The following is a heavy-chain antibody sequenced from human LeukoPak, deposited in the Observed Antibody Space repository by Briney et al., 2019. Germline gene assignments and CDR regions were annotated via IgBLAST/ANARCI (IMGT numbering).Heavy chain of an antibody. V-gene: IGHV3-7*01. D-gene: IGHD2-2*01. CDR1: GFTFSSYW. Sequence: GGSLRLSCAASGFTFSSYWMSWVRQAPGKGLGWVANIKQDGSEKYYVDSVKGRFTISRDNAKNSLYLQMNSLRAEDTAVYYCAREVGVVVPAATYYYYYMDVWGKGTTVTVSS. CDR3: AREVGVVVPAATYYYYYMDV. J-gene: IGHJ6*03. CDR2: IKQDGSEK.